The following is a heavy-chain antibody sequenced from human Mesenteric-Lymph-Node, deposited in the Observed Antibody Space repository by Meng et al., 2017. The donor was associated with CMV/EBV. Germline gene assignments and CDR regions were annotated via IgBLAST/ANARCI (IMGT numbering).Heavy chain of an antibody. D-gene: IGHD1/OR15-1a*01. V-gene: IGHV1-2*02. CDR1: GYTFTGYN. Sequence: ASVKVSCKASGYTFTGYNLHWVRQAPGQGLEWMGWMSPNTGGTNYAQKFQGRVTMTRDTSISTAYMELSSLKSDDTAVYYCARGDGNNFYYYGMDIWGQGTTVTVSS. CDR3: ARGDGNNFYYYGMDI. J-gene: IGHJ6*02. CDR2: MSPNTGGT.